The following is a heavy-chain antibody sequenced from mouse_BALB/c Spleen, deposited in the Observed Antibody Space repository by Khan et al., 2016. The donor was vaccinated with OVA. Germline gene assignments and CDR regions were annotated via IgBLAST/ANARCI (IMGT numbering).Heavy chain of an antibody. V-gene: IGHV1S137*01. CDR1: GYTFTDFT. J-gene: IGHJ3*01. CDR3: TMGGGGNRFAY. Sequence: QIQLVQSGTELVRPGVSVKISCKGSGYTFTDFTMHWVKQSHAKSLEWIGVISTYYGDVTYNQKFKGKATMTVDKSSSTAYLELARLTSEDSAIYFCTMGGGGNRFAYWGQGTLVTVSA. CDR2: ISTYYGDV.